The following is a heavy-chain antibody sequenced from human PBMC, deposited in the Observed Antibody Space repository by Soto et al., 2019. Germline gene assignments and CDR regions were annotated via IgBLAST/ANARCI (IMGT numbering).Heavy chain of an antibody. J-gene: IGHJ5*02. V-gene: IGHV4-31*03. CDR3: ARDRRRIAAAGTGWFDP. D-gene: IGHD6-13*01. CDR1: GGSISSGGYY. CDR2: IYYSGST. Sequence: QVQLQESGPGLVKPSQTLSLTCTVSGGSISSGGYYWSWIRQHPGKGLEWIGYIYYSGSTYYNPSLKSRFTISVDTSKNQFSLKLSSVTAADTAVYYCARDRRRIAAAGTGWFDPWGQGTLVTVSS.